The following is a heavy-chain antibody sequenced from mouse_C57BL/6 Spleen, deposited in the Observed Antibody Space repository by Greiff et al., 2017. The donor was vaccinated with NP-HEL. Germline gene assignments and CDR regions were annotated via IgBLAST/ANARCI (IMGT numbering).Heavy chain of an antibody. Sequence: QVQLKQPGAELVRPGTSVKLSCKASGYTFTSYWMHWVKQGPGQGLEWIGVIDPSDSYTNYNQKFKGKATLTVDTSSSTAYMQLSSLTSEDSAVYYCAYGSSYGYFDVWGTGTTVTVSS. CDR1: GYTFTSYW. CDR2: IDPSDSYT. V-gene: IGHV1-59*01. CDR3: AYGSSYGYFDV. J-gene: IGHJ1*03. D-gene: IGHD1-1*01.